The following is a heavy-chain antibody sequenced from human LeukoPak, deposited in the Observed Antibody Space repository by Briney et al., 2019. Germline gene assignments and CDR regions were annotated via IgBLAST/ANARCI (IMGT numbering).Heavy chain of an antibody. V-gene: IGHV4-39*01. Sequence: SETLSLTCAVSGGSITGSTYYWGWIRQPPGKGLEWIGSVYYSGSTYYNPSLKSRVTISVATSKNQFSLKLSSATAADTAVYYCARLYDVAFDIWGQGTMVSVSS. J-gene: IGHJ3*02. D-gene: IGHD3-16*01. CDR3: ARLYDVAFDI. CDR1: GGSITGSTYY. CDR2: VYYSGST.